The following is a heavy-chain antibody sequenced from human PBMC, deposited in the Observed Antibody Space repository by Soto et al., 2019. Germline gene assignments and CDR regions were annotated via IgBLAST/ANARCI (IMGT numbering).Heavy chain of an antibody. CDR3: ARGAVVTPNYFDY. V-gene: IGHV3-30-3*01. D-gene: IGHD2-15*01. Sequence: QVQLVESGGGVVQPGRSLRLSCAASGFTFSSYAMHWVRQAPGKGLEWVAVISYDGSNKYYADSVKGRFTISRDNSKNTLDLQMNSLRAEDTAVYYCARGAVVTPNYFDYWGQGTLVTVSS. CDR2: ISYDGSNK. CDR1: GFTFSSYA. J-gene: IGHJ4*02.